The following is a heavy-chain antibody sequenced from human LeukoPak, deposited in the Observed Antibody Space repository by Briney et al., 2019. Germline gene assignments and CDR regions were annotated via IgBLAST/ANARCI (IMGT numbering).Heavy chain of an antibody. J-gene: IGHJ4*02. Sequence: SETLSLTCAVYGGSFSGYYWSWIRQPPGKGLEWIGSIYHSGSTYYNPSLKSRVTISVDTSKNQFSLKLSPVTAADTAVYYCARAEESVAGDYWGQGTLVTVSS. CDR1: GGSFSGYY. D-gene: IGHD6-19*01. V-gene: IGHV4-34*01. CDR2: IYHSGST. CDR3: ARAEESVAGDY.